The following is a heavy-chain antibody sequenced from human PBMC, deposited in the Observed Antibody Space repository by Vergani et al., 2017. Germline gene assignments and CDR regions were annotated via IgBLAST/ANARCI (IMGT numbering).Heavy chain of an antibody. J-gene: IGHJ3*02. D-gene: IGHD3-3*02. V-gene: IGHV3-21*04. CDR3: ARLSLLATPYAFDS. CDR2: ISNSATYV. Sequence: EVQLLESGGGLVQPGGSLRLSCAASGFTFSTYAMTWVRQAPGKGLEWVSSISNSATYVFYADAVKGRFTVSRDNAENSLFLQMDSLRVEDTAVYSCARLSLLATPYAFDSWGRGTMVSVFS. CDR1: GFTFSTYA.